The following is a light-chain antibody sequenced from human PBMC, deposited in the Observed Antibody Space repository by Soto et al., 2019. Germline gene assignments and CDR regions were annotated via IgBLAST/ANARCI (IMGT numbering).Light chain of an antibody. Sequence: DIVMTQSPDSLAVSLGERATINCKYSKSVLYSSNNKNYLAWYQQKPRQPPKLLIYWASTRESGVPDRFSGSGSGTDFTLTISSLQAEDVAVYYCQQYYSTPLAFGQGTKVEIK. CDR1: KSVLYSSNNKNY. CDR3: QQYYSTPLA. V-gene: IGKV4-1*01. CDR2: WAS. J-gene: IGKJ1*01.